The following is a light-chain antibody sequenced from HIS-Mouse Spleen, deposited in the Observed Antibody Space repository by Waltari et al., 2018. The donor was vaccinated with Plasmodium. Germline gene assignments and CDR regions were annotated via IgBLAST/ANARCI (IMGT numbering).Light chain of an antibody. V-gene: IGKV1-39*01. CDR1: KSISSY. J-gene: IGKJ4*01. CDR2: AAS. Sequence: DIQMTQSPSSLSASVGARVTITCRASKSISSYLNWYQQKPGKAPKLLIYAASSLQSGVPSRFSGSGSGTDFTLTISSLQPEDFATYYCQQSYSTPPTFGGGTKVEIK. CDR3: QQSYSTPPT.